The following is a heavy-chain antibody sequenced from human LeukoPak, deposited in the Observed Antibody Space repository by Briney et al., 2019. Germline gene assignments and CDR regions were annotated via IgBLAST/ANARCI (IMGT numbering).Heavy chain of an antibody. V-gene: IGHV4-4*07. CDR1: GGSISDCY. D-gene: IGHD1-26*01. CDR2: IYTSASGST. J-gene: IGHJ4*02. Sequence: SETLSLTCTVSGGSISDCYGSWIRQPAGKGLEWIGHIYTSASGSTNYNPSLKSRVTMSVDTSKNQLSLRLSSVTAADTAVYYCARDLKWSYGTEYWGQGTLVTVSS. CDR3: ARDLKWSYGTEY.